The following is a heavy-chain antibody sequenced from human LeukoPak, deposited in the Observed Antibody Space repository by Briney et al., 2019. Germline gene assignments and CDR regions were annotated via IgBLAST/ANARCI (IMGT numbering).Heavy chain of an antibody. CDR2: INHSGST. J-gene: IGHJ4*02. D-gene: IGHD3-10*01. Sequence: SETLSLTCAVYGGFFSGYYWSWIRQPPGKGLEWIGEINHSGSTNYNPSLKSRVTISVDTSKSQFSLKLSSVTPADTAVYYCARATTMVRGVIIDDYWGQGTLVTVSS. V-gene: IGHV4-34*01. CDR3: ARATTMVRGVIIDDY. CDR1: GGFFSGYY.